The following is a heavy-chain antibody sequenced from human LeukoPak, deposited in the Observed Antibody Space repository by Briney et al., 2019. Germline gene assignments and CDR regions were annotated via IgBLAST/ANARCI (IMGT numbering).Heavy chain of an antibody. CDR1: GFTFSTYA. V-gene: IGHV3-30*02. D-gene: IGHD3-3*01. CDR3: TRQFSTVLRSHYYMDV. Sequence: PGGSLRLSCAASGFTFSTYAMHWVRQAPGKGPEWVAFIRYDGSNKYYADSVKGRFTISRDNSKNTLYLQMNSLKTEDTAVYYCTRQFSTVLRSHYYMDVWGKGTTVTVSS. J-gene: IGHJ6*03. CDR2: IRYDGSNK.